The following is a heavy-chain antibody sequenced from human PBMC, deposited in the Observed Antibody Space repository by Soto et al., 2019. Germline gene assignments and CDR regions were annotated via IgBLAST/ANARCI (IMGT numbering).Heavy chain of an antibody. CDR1: GYTFISHG. CDR3: ARVSTCIAVVPDYGMDV. J-gene: IGHJ6*02. CDR2: ISGKNGNT. Sequence: QVQLVQSGVEVKKPGASVKVSCKASGYTFISHGISWVRQAPGQGLEWMGWISGKNGNTNYAQKLQGRVTWTTDTSPSTAYMERRSLRSADTAVYYWARVSTCIAVVPDYGMDVWGQGNTVTVS. V-gene: IGHV1-18*04. D-gene: IGHD2-15*01.